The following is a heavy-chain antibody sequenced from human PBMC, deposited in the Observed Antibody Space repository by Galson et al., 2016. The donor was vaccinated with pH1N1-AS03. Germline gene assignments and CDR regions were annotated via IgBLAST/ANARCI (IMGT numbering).Heavy chain of an antibody. CDR3: AKVGGVFDWIDYNYMDV. V-gene: IGHV3-21*01. CDR1: GFNFDKYT. CDR2: ISSNSAST. D-gene: IGHD3-9*01. J-gene: IGHJ6*03. Sequence: SLRLSCAASGFNFDKYTMTWVRQAPGKGLEWISSISSNSASTYYADSLKGRFTVSRDNAKNSLYLQMDSLSAEDTAVYYCAKVGGVFDWIDYNYMDVWGTGTTVTVAS.